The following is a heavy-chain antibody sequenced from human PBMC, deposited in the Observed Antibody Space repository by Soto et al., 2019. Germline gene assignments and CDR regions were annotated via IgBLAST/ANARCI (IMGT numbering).Heavy chain of an antibody. CDR2: IGIGSSTK. J-gene: IGHJ3*01. V-gene: IGHV3-48*01. D-gene: IGHD3-22*01. CDR1: GFTFGDYA. Sequence: GGSLRLSCTASGFTFGDYAMSWFRQAPGKGLEWVSYIGIGSSTKYYADSVKGRFTISRDNAKNSLYLQMNSLRAEDTAVYYCARDQLYYNDISGRPLNAFDVWGQGTMVTVSS. CDR3: ARDQLYYNDISGRPLNAFDV.